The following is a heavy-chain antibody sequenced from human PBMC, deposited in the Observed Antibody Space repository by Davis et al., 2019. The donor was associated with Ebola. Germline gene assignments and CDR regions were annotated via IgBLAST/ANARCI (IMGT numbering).Heavy chain of an antibody. J-gene: IGHJ4*02. CDR2: INSDGTST. D-gene: IGHD3-16*02. V-gene: IGHV3-74*01. CDR1: GFSFSSYW. CDR3: AKSRGRGAWGTYRFIDY. Sequence: PGGSLRLSCAASGFSFSSYWMHWVRQAPGKGLVWVSRINSDGTSTRYADSVKGRFTISRDNSRNTLYLQMNSLRAEDTAVYYCAKSRGRGAWGTYRFIDYWGQGTLVTVSS.